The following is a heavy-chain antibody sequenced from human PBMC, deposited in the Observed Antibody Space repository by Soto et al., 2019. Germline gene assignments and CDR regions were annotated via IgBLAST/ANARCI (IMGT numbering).Heavy chain of an antibody. CDR3: AREPSGGAFEI. J-gene: IGHJ3*02. CDR2: INWNGGST. V-gene: IGHV3-20*04. D-gene: IGHD1-26*01. CDR1: GFTFDDYG. Sequence: EVQLVESGGGVVRPGGSLRLSCAASGFTFDDYGMSWVRQAPGKGLEWVSGINWNGGSTGYADSGKGPFTISRDKAKNSLYLQMKVLRAEDTALYSCAREPSGGAFEIWGQGTMVTVSS.